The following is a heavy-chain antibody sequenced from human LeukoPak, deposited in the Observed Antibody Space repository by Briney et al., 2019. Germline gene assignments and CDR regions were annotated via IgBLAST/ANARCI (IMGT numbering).Heavy chain of an antibody. J-gene: IGHJ6*02. CDR1: GGSISSYY. V-gene: IGHV4-59*08. Sequence: SETLSLTCTASGGSISSYYWSWIRQPPGKGLEWIGYIYYSGSTNYNPSLKSRVTISVDTSKNQFSLKLSSVTAADTAVYYCARLKGGLDVWGQGTTVTVSS. CDR3: ARLKGGLDV. CDR2: IYYSGST.